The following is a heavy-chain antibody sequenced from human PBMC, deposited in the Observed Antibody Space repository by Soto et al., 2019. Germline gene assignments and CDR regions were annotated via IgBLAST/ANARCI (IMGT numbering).Heavy chain of an antibody. D-gene: IGHD3-22*01. V-gene: IGHV3-30*18. J-gene: IGHJ4*02. CDR1: GFTFSSYS. CDR2: ISYDGSNK. CDR3: ANGEYYYDSSGYRY. Sequence: VQLVESGGGLVQPGGSLRLSCAASGFTFSSYSMNWVRQAPGKGLEWVAVISYDGSNKYYADSVKGRFTISRDNSKNTLYLQMNSLRAEDTAVYYCANGEYYYDSSGYRYWGQGTLVTVSS.